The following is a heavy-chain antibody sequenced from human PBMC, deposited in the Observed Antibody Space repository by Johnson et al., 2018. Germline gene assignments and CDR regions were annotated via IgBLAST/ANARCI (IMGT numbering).Heavy chain of an antibody. J-gene: IGHJ3*02. V-gene: IGHV3-23*04. CDR1: GIALSSYG. Sequence: VRLVQSGGGWAQPGGSMILSCAASGIALSSYGMSWVRPAPGKGLAWDSTMSGSGGGTDDAESVTGRFLISRDNSTNTLYLQMNTLRAEGTAVYYCAKDLSVWGSTDAFEICGQGTMVTVS. D-gene: IGHD3-16*01. CDR3: AKDLSVWGSTDAFEI. CDR2: MSGSGGGT.